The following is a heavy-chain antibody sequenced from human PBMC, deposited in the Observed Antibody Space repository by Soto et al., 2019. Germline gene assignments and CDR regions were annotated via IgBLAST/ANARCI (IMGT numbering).Heavy chain of an antibody. CDR3: AREMGLAAQEPYYYGMDV. CDR2: ISSSGSTI. V-gene: IGHV3-48*03. J-gene: IGHJ6*02. Sequence: EVQLVESGGGLVQPGGSLRLSCAASGFTFSSYEMNWVRQAPGKGLEWVSYISSSGSTIYYADSVKGRFTISRDNAKNSLYLQMNSLRAEDTAVYYGAREMGLAAQEPYYYGMDVWGQGTTVTVSS. CDR1: GFTFSSYE. D-gene: IGHD6-6*01.